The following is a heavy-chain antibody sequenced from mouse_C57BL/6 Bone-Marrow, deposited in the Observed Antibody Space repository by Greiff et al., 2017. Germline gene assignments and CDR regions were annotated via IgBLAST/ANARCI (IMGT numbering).Heavy chain of an antibody. D-gene: IGHD2-2*01. CDR2: INPSSGYT. CDR3: ARWLPYWHFDV. Sequence: QVHVKQSGAELAKPGASVKLSCKASGYTFTSYWMHWVKQRPGQGLEWIGYINPSSGYTKYNQKFKDKATLTADKSSSTAYMQLSSLTYEDSAVYYCARWLPYWHFDVWGTGTTVTVSS. J-gene: IGHJ1*03. V-gene: IGHV1-7*01. CDR1: GYTFTSYW.